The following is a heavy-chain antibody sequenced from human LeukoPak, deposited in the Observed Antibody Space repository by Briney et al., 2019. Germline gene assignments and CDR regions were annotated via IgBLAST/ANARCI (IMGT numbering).Heavy chain of an antibody. D-gene: IGHD3-10*01. V-gene: IGHV4-34*01. CDR1: GGSFSGYY. Sequence: TSETLSLTCAAYGGSFSGYYWSWIRQPPGKGLEWIGEINHSGNTNNSPTLKSRVTMSVDTSKNQFSLNLSSVTAADTAVYYCSGGYAKVAALRGSIITGAIYFDSWGQGTLVTVSS. CDR2: INHSGNT. J-gene: IGHJ4*02. CDR3: SGGYAKVAALRGSIITGAIYFDS.